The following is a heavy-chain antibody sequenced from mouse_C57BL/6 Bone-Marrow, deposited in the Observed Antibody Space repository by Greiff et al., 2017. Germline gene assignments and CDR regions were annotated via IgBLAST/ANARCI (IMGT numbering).Heavy chain of an antibody. CDR1: GYSITSGYY. D-gene: IGHD2-10*02. J-gene: IGHJ1*03. CDR2: ISYDGSN. V-gene: IGHV3-6*01. CDR3: ARRYGNYGYFDV. Sequence: EVKLKQSGPGLVKPSQSLSLTCSVTGYSITSGYYWNWIRQFPGNKLEWMGYISYDGSNNYNPSLKNRISITRDTSKNQFFLKLNSVTTEDTATYYCARRYGNYGYFDVWGTGTTVTVSS.